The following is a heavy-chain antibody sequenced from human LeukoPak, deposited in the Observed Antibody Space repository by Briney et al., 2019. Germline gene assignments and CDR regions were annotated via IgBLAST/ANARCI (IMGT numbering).Heavy chain of an antibody. CDR1: GLTFGDYA. CDR2: IKSKTDDGTT. CDR3: TTVGYGEYYSDN. D-gene: IGHD3-10*01. J-gene: IGHJ4*02. V-gene: IGHV3-15*01. Sequence: GGSLRLSCTVSGLTFGDYAMTWFRQAPGKGLEWVGRIKSKTDDGTTDYAAPVRGRFAISRDDSKNTLFLQMNSLKTEDTAVYYCTTVGYGEYYSDNWGQGTWSPSPQ.